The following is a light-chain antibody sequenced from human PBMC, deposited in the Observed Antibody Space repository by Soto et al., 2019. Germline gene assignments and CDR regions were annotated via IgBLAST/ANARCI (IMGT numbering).Light chain of an antibody. V-gene: IGLV8-61*01. CDR2: ATN. J-gene: IGLJ2*01. CDR1: SVSVSTSYY. CDR3: VLYMVSEIVV. Sequence: QAVVTQEPSFSVSPGETVTLTCGLNSVSVSTSYYPGWYQKTPGQAPRTLIYATNKRSSGVPDRFSGSILGNKAALTITGAQADDESDYYCVLYMVSEIVVFGGGTKLNVL.